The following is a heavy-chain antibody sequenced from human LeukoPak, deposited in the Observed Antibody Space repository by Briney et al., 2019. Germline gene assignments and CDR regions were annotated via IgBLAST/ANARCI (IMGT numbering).Heavy chain of an antibody. CDR3: AREAGNYYDSSGSQY. V-gene: IGHV3-30*04. CDR2: ISYDGSNK. J-gene: IGHJ4*02. Sequence: GGSLRLSCAASGFTFSSYAMHWVRQAPGKGLEWVAVISYDGSNKYYADSVKGRFTISRDNSKNTLYLQMNSLRAEDTAVYYCAREAGNYYDSSGSQYWGQGTLVTVSS. D-gene: IGHD3-22*01. CDR1: GFTFSSYA.